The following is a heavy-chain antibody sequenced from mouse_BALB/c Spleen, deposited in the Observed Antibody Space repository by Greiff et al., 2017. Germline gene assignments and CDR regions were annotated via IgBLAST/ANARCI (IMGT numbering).Heavy chain of an antibody. CDR3: ARKGYDYEDYYAMDY. V-gene: IGHV3-6*02. D-gene: IGHD2-4*01. J-gene: IGHJ4*01. CDR2: ISYDGSN. Sequence: EVKLQESGPGLVKPSQSLSLTCSVTGYSITSGYYWNWIRQFPGNKLEWMGYISYDGSNNYNPSLKNRISITRDTSKNQFFLKLNSVTTEDTATYYCARKGYDYEDYYAMDYWGQGTSVTVSS. CDR1: GYSITSGYY.